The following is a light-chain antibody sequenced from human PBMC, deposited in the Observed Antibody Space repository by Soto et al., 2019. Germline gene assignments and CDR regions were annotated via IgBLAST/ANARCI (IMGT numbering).Light chain of an antibody. CDR3: QQYGGSAT. J-gene: IGKJ5*01. Sequence: EVVLTQSPGTLSLSPGDRATLSCTASQSVSNNYFAWYQQKPGPAPMLLIYGASSRATGIPDRFSGSGAGTDFTLNISGLEPEYFAVYYCQQYGGSATFGQGTRLEIK. CDR1: QSVSNNY. V-gene: IGKV3-20*01. CDR2: GAS.